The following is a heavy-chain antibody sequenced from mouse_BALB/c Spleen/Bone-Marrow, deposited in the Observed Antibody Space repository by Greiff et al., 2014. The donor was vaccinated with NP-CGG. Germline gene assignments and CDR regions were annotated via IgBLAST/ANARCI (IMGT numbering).Heavy chain of an antibody. D-gene: IGHD1-1*01. J-gene: IGHJ1*01. V-gene: IGHV14-3*02. CDR3: VYGRDWYFDV. CDR2: IDPANGNT. Sequence: DVKLVESGAELVKPGASVKLSCTASGFNIKDTYMHWVKERPEQGLERIGRIDPANGNTKYDPKFQGKATITADTSSNTAYLQLSSLTSEDTAVYYCVYGRDWYFDVWGAGTTVTVSS. CDR1: GFNIKDTY.